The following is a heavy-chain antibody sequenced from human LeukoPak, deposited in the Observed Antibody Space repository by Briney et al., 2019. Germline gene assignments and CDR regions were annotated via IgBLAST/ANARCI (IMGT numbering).Heavy chain of an antibody. CDR1: GYTFTSYA. D-gene: IGHD3-3*01. V-gene: IGHV7-4-1*02. CDR2: INTNTGNP. J-gene: IGHJ5*02. Sequence: ASVKVSCKASGYTFTSYAMNWVRQARGQGLEWMGWINTNTGNPTYAQGFTGRFVFSLDTSVSTAYLQISSLKAEDTAVYYCARDSLGMYDFWSGYYQGNWFDPWGQGTLVTVSS. CDR3: ARDSLGMYDFWSGYYQGNWFDP.